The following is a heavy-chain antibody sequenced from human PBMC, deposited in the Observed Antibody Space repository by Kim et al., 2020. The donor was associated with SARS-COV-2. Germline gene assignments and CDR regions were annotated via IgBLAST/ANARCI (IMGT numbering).Heavy chain of an antibody. CDR1: GGSISSSNW. D-gene: IGHD2-21*02. V-gene: IGHV4-4*02. CDR2: IYHSGST. J-gene: IGHJ4*02. Sequence: SETLSLTCAVSGGSISSSNWWSWVRQPPGKGLEWIGEIYHSGSTNYNPSLKSRVTISVDKSKNQFSLKLSSATAADTAVYYCARESTSDCSVDYWGQGTLVTVSS. CDR3: ARESTSDCSVDY.